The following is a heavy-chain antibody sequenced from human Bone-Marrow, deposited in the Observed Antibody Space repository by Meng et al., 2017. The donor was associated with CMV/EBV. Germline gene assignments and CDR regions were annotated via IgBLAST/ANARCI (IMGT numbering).Heavy chain of an antibody. CDR1: GYTFTGYY. J-gene: IGHJ3*01. V-gene: IGHV1-2*02. CDR2: INANGGNT. D-gene: IGHD3-16*01. CDR3: ARGLGRKALKDAFDF. Sequence: ASVKVSCKTSGYTFTGYYIHWVRQDPGQGLEWMGWINANGGNTNYAQKFQGRVTMTRDKSINTAYIELSNLRSNDTAVYFCARGLGRKALKDAFDFWGRGTVVTVSS.